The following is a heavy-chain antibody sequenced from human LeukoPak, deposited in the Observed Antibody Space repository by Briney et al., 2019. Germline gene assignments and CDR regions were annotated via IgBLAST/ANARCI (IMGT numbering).Heavy chain of an antibody. D-gene: IGHD6-19*01. CDR2: ISGSGGST. Sequence: GGSLRLSCAASRFTLSNYWMSWVRQAPGKGLEWVSAISGSGGSTYYADSVKGRFTISRGNSKNTLYLQMNSLRAEDTAVYYCAKEPGYSSGRTIWGQGTMVTVSS. CDR3: AKEPGYSSGRTI. J-gene: IGHJ3*02. V-gene: IGHV3-23*01. CDR1: RFTLSNYW.